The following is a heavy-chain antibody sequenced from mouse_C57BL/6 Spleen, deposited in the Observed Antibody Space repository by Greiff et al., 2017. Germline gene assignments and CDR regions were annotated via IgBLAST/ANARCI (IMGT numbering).Heavy chain of an antibody. Sequence: EVQLQESGPVLARPAASVTMSCKTSGYTFTSYWMHWVKPRPGQGLEWIGAIYPGNSDTHYNPKFKGKAKLTAVTSASTAYMELSSLTNEDSAVYYWTTAYDYDGRSFAYWGQGTLVTVSA. D-gene: IGHD2-4*01. V-gene: IGHV1-5*01. CDR3: TTAYDYDGRSFAY. CDR2: IYPGNSDT. J-gene: IGHJ3*01. CDR1: GYTFTSYW.